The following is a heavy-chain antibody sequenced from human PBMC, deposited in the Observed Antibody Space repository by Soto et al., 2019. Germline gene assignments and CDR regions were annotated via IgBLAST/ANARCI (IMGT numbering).Heavy chain of an antibody. CDR2: TYHSGST. Sequence: QLQLQESGSGLVKPSQTLSLTCAVSGGSISSGGYSWSWIRQPPGKGLEWIGYTYHSGSTYYNPSLKSRVTIAVARSKNQFSLKLSSVTAADTAVYYCAAGGGLPRYYWGQGTLVTVSS. CDR1: GGSISSGGYS. D-gene: IGHD5-12*01. CDR3: AAGGGLPRYY. J-gene: IGHJ4*02. V-gene: IGHV4-30-2*01.